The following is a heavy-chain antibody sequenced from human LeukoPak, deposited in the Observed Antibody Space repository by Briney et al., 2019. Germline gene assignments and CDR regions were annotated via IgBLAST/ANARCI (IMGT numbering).Heavy chain of an antibody. V-gene: IGHV4-4*07. CDR2: IYTSGST. CDR3: ARDANYYDSSGYLGA. J-gene: IGHJ5*02. D-gene: IGHD3-22*01. CDR1: GGSISSCY. Sequence: PSETLSLTCTVSGGSISSCYWSWIRQPAGKGLEWIGRIYTSGSTNYNPSLKSRVTMSVDTSKNQFSLKLSSVTAADTAVYYCARDANYYDSSGYLGAWGQGTLVTVSS.